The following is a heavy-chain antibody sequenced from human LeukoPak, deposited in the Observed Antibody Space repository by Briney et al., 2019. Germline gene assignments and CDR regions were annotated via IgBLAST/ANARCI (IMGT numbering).Heavy chain of an antibody. D-gene: IGHD6-19*01. CDR3: ARVSSSSGCHTP. CDR1: GFAFRSYW. V-gene: IGHV3-7*01. J-gene: IGHJ4*02. Sequence: GGSLRLSCAASGFAFRSYWMSWVRQAPGKGLEWVANIKQDGSEKYYVDSVKGRFTISRDNAKNSLYLQMNSLRAEDTAVYYCARVSSSSGCHTPWGQGTLVTVSS. CDR2: IKQDGSEK.